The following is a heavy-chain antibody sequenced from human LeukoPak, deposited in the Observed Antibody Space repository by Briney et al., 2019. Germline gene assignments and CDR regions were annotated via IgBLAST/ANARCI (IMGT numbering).Heavy chain of an antibody. CDR2: INHNRGGT. CDR3: AREVDYYDSSGYRRGNWFDR. J-gene: IGHJ5*02. Sequence: ASVKVSCKASGYTFTGYYMHWVRQARGKGLEWMGWINHNRGGTNYAQKFQGRVTMTRDTSISTAYMELSRLRSDDTAVYYCAREVDYYDSSGYRRGNWFDRWGQGTLVTVSS. V-gene: IGHV1-2*02. D-gene: IGHD3-22*01. CDR1: GYTFTGYY.